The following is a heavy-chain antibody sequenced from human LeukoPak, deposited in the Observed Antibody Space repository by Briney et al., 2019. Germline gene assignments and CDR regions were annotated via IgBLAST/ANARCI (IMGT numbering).Heavy chain of an antibody. D-gene: IGHD4-23*01. Sequence: GASVRVSCKLSGYTLTQLSMHWVRRAPGKGLGWRGGFEPEDGETIYAQKFQGRGTMTEDTSTATAYMELSSLRSEDTAVYYCATGVHGNPSYYYGMDVWGQGTTVTVSS. CDR3: ATGVHGNPSYYYGMDV. CDR2: FEPEDGET. CDR1: GYTLTQLS. J-gene: IGHJ6*02. V-gene: IGHV1-24*01.